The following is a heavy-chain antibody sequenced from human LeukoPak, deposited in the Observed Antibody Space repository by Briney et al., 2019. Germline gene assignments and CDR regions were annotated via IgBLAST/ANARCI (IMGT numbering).Heavy chain of an antibody. J-gene: IGHJ6*03. Sequence: SETLSLTCAVYGGSFSGYYWSWIRQPPGKGLEWIGEINHSGSTNYNPSLKSRVTISVDTSKNQFSLKLSSVTAADTAVYYCARVRRPAAMLGHYYYYYMDVWGKGTTVTVSS. CDR1: GGSFSGYY. D-gene: IGHD2-2*01. V-gene: IGHV4-34*01. CDR3: ARVRRPAAMLGHYYYYYMDV. CDR2: INHSGST.